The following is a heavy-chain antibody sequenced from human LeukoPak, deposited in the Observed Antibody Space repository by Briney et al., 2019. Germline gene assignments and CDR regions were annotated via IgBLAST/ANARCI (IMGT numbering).Heavy chain of an antibody. Sequence: SETLSLTCTVSGGSLSGHYWSWIRQPPGKRLEWIGYVSYTGRTKYNPSLQSRVTISIDTSKSQFSLKLTSVTSADTAVYSCARRGGGGYCSSTSCLDNWFDPWGQGTLVTVSS. CDR3: ARRGGGGYCSSTSCLDNWFDP. CDR1: GGSLSGHY. D-gene: IGHD2-2*01. V-gene: IGHV4-59*11. J-gene: IGHJ5*02. CDR2: VSYTGRT.